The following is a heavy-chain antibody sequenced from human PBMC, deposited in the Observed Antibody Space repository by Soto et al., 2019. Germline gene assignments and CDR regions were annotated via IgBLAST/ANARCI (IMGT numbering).Heavy chain of an antibody. V-gene: IGHV3-53*01. CDR1: GFTVNNNY. D-gene: IGHD3-22*01. J-gene: IGHJ4*02. Sequence: GGSLRLSCAASGFTVNNNYMSWVRQAPGKGLEWVALIYSGGSTYYADSVKGRFTISRDNSKNTLYLQMNSLRAEDTTVYYCATYSSLDYWGQGTLVTVSS. CDR2: IYSGGST. CDR3: ATYSSLDY.